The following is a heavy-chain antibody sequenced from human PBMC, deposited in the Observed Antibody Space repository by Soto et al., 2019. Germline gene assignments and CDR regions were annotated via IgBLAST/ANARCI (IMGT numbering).Heavy chain of an antibody. CDR3: ARGLLLGYCSGGSCYSNWFDP. CDR1: GGSFSGYY. J-gene: IGHJ5*02. CDR2: INHSGSN. Sequence: PSETLSLTCAVYGGSFSGYYWSWIRQPPGKGLELIGEINHSGSNNYNPSLKSRVTISVDTSKNQFSLKLSSVTAADTAVYYCARGLLLGYCSGGSCYSNWFDPWGQGTLVNVSS. V-gene: IGHV4-34*01. D-gene: IGHD2-15*01.